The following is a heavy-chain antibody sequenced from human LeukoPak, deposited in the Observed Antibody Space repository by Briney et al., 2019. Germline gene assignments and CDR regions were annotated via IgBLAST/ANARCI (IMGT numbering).Heavy chain of an antibody. D-gene: IGHD5-18*01. Sequence: GGSLRLSCAASGFTFSSYSMNWVRQAPGKGLEWASYISSSGNTIDYADSVKGRFTISRDNAKNSLYLQMNSLRAEDTAVYYCSRLRGYSYGYADYWGQGILVTVSS. CDR3: SRLRGYSYGYADY. J-gene: IGHJ4*02. CDR1: GFTFSSYS. CDR2: ISSSGNTI. V-gene: IGHV3-48*04.